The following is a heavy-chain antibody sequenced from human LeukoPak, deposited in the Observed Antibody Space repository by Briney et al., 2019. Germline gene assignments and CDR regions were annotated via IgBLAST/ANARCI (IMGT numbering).Heavy chain of an antibody. Sequence: SETLSLTCNVAGASISFFSWHWLRQPAGKGLGWIGRLSASGSTNYNPSLKSRVTISVDTSKNQFSLKLSSVTAADTAVYYCARLGRYGGYIDYWGQGTLVTVSS. D-gene: IGHD1-26*01. CDR3: ARLGRYGGYIDY. CDR2: LSASGST. V-gene: IGHV4-4*07. J-gene: IGHJ4*02. CDR1: GASISFFS.